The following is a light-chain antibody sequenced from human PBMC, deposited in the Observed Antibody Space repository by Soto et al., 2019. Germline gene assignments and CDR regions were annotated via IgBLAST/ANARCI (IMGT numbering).Light chain of an antibody. CDR3: QQSYSTPPLVT. CDR1: QSISSY. CDR2: AAS. Sequence: DIQMTQSPSSLSASVGDRVTITCRASQSISSYLNWYQQKPGKAPKLLIYAASSLQSGFPSRFSGSGSGTDFTLTISSLQPEDFATYYCQQSYSTPPLVTFGGGTKVEIK. J-gene: IGKJ4*01. V-gene: IGKV1-39*01.